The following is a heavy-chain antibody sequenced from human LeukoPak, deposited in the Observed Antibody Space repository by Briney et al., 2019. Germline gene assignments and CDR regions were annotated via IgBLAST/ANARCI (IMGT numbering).Heavy chain of an antibody. CDR3: ARLSIAAAGTLNY. D-gene: IGHD6-13*01. CDR1: GFTFSDYY. V-gene: IGHV3-11*01. CDR2: ISSSGSTI. Sequence: GGSLRLSCAASGFTFSDYYMSWIRQAPGKGLEWVSYISSSGSTIYYADSVKGRFTISRDKAKNSLYLQMNSLRAEDTAVYYCARLSIAAAGTLNYWGQGTLVTVSS. J-gene: IGHJ4*02.